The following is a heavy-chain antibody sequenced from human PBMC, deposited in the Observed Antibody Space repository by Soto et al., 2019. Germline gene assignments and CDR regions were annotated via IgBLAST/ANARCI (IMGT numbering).Heavy chain of an antibody. CDR3: ARTTPRYCISTSCYKYYFDY. J-gene: IGHJ4*02. Sequence: ASVKVSCKASGGTFSSYAISWVRQAPGQGLEWMGGIIPIFGTANYAQKFQGRVTITADESTSTAYMELSSLRSEDTAVYYCARTTPRYCISTSCYKYYFDYWGQGTLVTAPQ. D-gene: IGHD2-2*01. V-gene: IGHV1-69*13. CDR2: IIPIFGTA. CDR1: GGTFSSYA.